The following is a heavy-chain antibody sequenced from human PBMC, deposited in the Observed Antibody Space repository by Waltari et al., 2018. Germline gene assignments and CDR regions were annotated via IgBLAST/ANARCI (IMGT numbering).Heavy chain of an antibody. D-gene: IGHD5-12*01. CDR3: ARGANSGYN. Sequence: EIQLVESGGGLVKPGGSLRLSCAASGFTFSDYTMNWVRQAPGKGLEWVSSISIRNSYIYYADSVKGLFTISRDNAKNSLYLQMNSLRAEDTAVYYCARGANSGYNWGQGTLVTVSS. V-gene: IGHV3-21*02. CDR2: ISIRNSYI. J-gene: IGHJ4*02. CDR1: GFTFSDYT.